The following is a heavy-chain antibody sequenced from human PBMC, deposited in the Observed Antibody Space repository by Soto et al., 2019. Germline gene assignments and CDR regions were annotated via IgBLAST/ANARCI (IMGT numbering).Heavy chain of an antibody. CDR3: ARDPSAKQWLSF. D-gene: IGHD6-19*01. J-gene: IGHJ4*02. CDR1: GFTFSSYA. CDR2: ISYDGSNK. Sequence: ESGGGVVQPGRSLRLSCAASGFTFSSYAMHWVRQAPGKGLEWVAVISYDGSNKYYADSVKGRFTISRDNSKNTLYLQMNSLRAEDTAVYYCARDPSAKQWLSFWGQGTLVTVSS. V-gene: IGHV3-30-3*01.